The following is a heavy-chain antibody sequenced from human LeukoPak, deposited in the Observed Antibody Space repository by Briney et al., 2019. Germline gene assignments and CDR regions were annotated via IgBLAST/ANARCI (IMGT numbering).Heavy chain of an antibody. CDR3: TSGSVAVRQGIYI. J-gene: IGHJ3*02. CDR1: GFTFSNAW. Sequence: PGGSLRLSCAASGFTFSNAWMNWVRQAPGKGLEWVGRIKSKTDGGTINYAAPVKGRFTISRDDSKNTLYLQMNSLKIEDTAVYYRTSGSVAVRQGIYIWGQGTMVAVSS. D-gene: IGHD2-21*01. CDR2: IKSKTDGGTI. V-gene: IGHV3-15*01.